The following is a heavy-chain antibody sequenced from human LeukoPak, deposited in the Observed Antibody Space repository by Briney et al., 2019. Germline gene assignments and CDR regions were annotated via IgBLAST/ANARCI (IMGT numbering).Heavy chain of an antibody. CDR1: GFTFSSYG. J-gene: IGHJ6*02. Sequence: GGSLRLSCAACGFTFSSYGMHWVRQAPGKGLEWVAVISYDGSNKYYADSVKGRFTISRDNSKNTLYLQMNSLRAEDTAVYYCAKDGTPYYYGMDVWGQGTTVTVSS. CDR2: ISYDGSNK. V-gene: IGHV3-30*18. CDR3: AKDGTPYYYGMDV. D-gene: IGHD1-26*01.